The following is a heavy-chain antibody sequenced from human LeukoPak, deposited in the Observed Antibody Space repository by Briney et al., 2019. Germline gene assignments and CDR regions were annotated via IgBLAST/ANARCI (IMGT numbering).Heavy chain of an antibody. V-gene: IGHV1-69*01. CDR2: IIPIFGTA. Sequence: KISCKASGGTFSSYAISWVRQAPGQGLEWMGGIIPIFGTANYAQKFQGRVTITADESTSTAYMELSSLRSEDTAVYYCARDHDYYDSSHHDYWGQGTLVTVSS. D-gene: IGHD3-22*01. J-gene: IGHJ4*02. CDR3: ARDHDYYDSSHHDY. CDR1: GGTFSSYA.